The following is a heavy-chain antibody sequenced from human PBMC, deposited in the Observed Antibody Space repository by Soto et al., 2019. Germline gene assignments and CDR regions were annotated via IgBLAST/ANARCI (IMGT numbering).Heavy chain of an antibody. V-gene: IGHV3-30-3*01. CDR3: AREMGRYCSGGSCRIPRGESAY. J-gene: IGHJ4*02. Sequence: QVQLVESGGGVVQPGRSLRLSCAASGFTFGSYAMHWVRQAPGKGLEWVAVISYDGSNKYYADSVKARFTISRDNSKNTLYLQMNSLRAEETAVYYCAREMGRYCSGGSCRIPRGESAYWGQGTLVTVSS. CDR2: ISYDGSNK. D-gene: IGHD2-15*01. CDR1: GFTFGSYA.